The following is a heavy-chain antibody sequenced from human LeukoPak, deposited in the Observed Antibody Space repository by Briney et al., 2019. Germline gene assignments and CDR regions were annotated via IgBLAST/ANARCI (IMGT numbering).Heavy chain of an antibody. D-gene: IGHD6-13*01. CDR2: IYYSGST. CDR1: GGSISSSSYY. CDR3: ASVIAAAGKGWFDP. Sequence: SETLSLTCTVSGGSISSSSYYWGWIRQPPGKGLEWIGSIYYSGSTYYNPSLKSRVTISVDTSKNQFSLELSSVTAADTAVYYCASVIAAAGKGWFDPWGQGTLVTVSS. V-gene: IGHV4-39*01. J-gene: IGHJ5*02.